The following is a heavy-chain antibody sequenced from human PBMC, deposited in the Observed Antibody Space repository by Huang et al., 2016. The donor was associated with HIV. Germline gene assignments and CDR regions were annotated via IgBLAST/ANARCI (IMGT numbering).Heavy chain of an antibody. CDR3: AREGQGYAMDV. J-gene: IGHJ6*02. V-gene: IGHV1-46*01. Sequence: QVQLVQSGAEVKKPGASVKVSCKTSGYTFTSYSIHWLRQALGQGLGWMGIINQDVDSTSYAPKFQGRVTMTRDTSTSTVYMELSSLRSEDTAMYYCAREGQGYAMDVWGQGTTVTVSS. CDR1: GYTFTSYS. CDR2: INQDVDST.